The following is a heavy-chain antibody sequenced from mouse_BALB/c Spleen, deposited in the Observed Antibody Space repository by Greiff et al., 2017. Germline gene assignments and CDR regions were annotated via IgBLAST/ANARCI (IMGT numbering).Heavy chain of an antibody. D-gene: IGHD2-3*01. CDR2: ISSGSSTI. Sequence: EVQVVESGGGLVQPGGSRKLSCAASGFTFSSFGMHWVRQAPEKGLEWVAYISSGSSTIYYADTVKGRFTISRDNPKNTLFLQMTSLRSEDTAMYYCARGGYDDTWFAYWGQGTLVTVSA. CDR3: ARGGYDDTWFAY. V-gene: IGHV5-17*02. CDR1: GFTFSSFG. J-gene: IGHJ3*01.